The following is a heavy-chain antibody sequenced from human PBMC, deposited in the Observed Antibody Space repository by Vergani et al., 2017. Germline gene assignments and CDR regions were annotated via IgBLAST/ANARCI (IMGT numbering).Heavy chain of an antibody. D-gene: IGHD2-2*01. CDR2: INHSGST. J-gene: IGHJ4*02. V-gene: IGHV4-34*01. CDR1: GGSFSGYY. Sequence: QVQLQQWGAGLLKPSETLSLTCAVYGGSFSGYYWSWIRQPPGKGLEWIGEINHSGSTNYNPSLKSRVTITVDTSKNQFSLKLSSVTAADTAGYYCARGGGYCGSTSCLFDYWGQGTLVTVSS. CDR3: ARGGGYCGSTSCLFDY.